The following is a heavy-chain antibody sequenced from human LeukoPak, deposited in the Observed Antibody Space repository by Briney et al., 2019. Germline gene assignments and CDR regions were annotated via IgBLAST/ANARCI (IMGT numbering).Heavy chain of an antibody. Sequence: GGSLRLSCAASGFTFSSYAMSWVRQAPGKGLEWVSAISGSGGSTYYADSVKGRLTISRDNSKDTLYLQMNGLRAEDTAVYLCAKLRETAGTGQANYWGQGTLVTVSS. CDR2: ISGSGGST. CDR3: AKLRETAGTGQANY. V-gene: IGHV3-23*01. CDR1: GFTFSSYA. J-gene: IGHJ4*02. D-gene: IGHD6-13*01.